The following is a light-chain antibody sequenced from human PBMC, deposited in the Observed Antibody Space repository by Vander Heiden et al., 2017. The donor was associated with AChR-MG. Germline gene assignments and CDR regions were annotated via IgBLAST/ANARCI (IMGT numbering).Light chain of an antibody. CDR2: EVN. J-gene: IGLJ3*02. CDR3: SSDAGYTRV. CDR1: RRDVGGYNS. V-gene: IGLV2-8*01. Sequence: QSALTQPPSASGSPWQSVTISCPGTRRDVGGYNSVPWDQQHPGKAHKLMIYEVNKRPSGVPDRFSGSKSGKTASLTVSGLQPEDEADYYCSSDAGYTRVFGGGTKLTVL.